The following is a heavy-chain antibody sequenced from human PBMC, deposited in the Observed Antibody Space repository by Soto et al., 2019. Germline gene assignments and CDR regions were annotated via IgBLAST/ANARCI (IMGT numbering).Heavy chain of an antibody. CDR2: INAYNGNT. J-gene: IGHJ4*02. CDR3: ARDQAMAQFDS. D-gene: IGHD5-18*01. CDR1: GYTFTSYG. V-gene: IGHV1-18*01. Sequence: QVQLVQSGAEVKKPGASVKVYCKASGYTFTSYGISWVRQAPGQGLEWMGWINAYNGNTKYAQQLQGRVTMTTDTSTITAYMELRSQRSDDTALYYCARDQAMAQFDSWGQGTLVTVSS.